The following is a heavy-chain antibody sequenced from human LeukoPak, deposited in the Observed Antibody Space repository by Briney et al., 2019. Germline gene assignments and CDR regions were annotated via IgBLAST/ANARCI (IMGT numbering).Heavy chain of an antibody. D-gene: IGHD2-2*02. Sequence: SETQSLTCAVSGGSISGGGYSWSWIRQPPGKGLEWIGYIYHSGSTYYNPSLKSRVTISVDRSKNQFSLKLSSVTAADTAVYYCARGVGYCSSTSCYNGSWFDPWGQGTLVTVSS. CDR1: GGSISGGGYS. CDR3: ARGVGYCSSTSCYNGSWFDP. CDR2: IYHSGST. J-gene: IGHJ5*02. V-gene: IGHV4-30-2*01.